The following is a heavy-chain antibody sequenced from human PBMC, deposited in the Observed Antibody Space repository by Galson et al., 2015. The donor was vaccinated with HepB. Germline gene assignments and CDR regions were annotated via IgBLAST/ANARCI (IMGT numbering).Heavy chain of an antibody. D-gene: IGHD1-26*01. J-gene: IGHJ4*02. CDR1: GFIFLSYA. Sequence: SLRLSCVASGFIFLSYAMSWVRQAPGRGLEWVSAISGSGGSTYYADSVKGRFTISRDNSKNTLYLQMNSLRAEDTAVYYCAKSPPGLGVVGATVRRVLGYWGQGTLVTVSS. CDR2: ISGSGGST. V-gene: IGHV3-23*01. CDR3: AKSPPGLGVVGATVRRVLGY.